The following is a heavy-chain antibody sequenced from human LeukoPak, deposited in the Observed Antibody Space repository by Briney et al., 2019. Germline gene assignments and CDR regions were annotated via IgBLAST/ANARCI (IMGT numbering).Heavy chain of an antibody. J-gene: IGHJ5*02. CDR2: ISSSGSTI. V-gene: IGHV3-48*03. D-gene: IGHD6-19*01. CDR1: GFTFSSYE. CDR3: ARARIAVAGTRNWFDP. Sequence: PGGSLRLSCAASGFTFSSYEMSWVRQAPGKGLEWVSYISSSGSTIYYADSVKGRFTISRDNAKNSLYLQMNSLRAEDTAVYYCARARIAVAGTRNWFDPWGQGTLVTVSS.